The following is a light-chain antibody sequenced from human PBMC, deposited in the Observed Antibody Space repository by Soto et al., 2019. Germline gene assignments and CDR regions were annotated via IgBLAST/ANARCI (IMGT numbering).Light chain of an antibody. Sequence: EIVLTQSPATLSLSPGERATLSCRASQSLSSNFLAWYQQKPGQPPRLLIYDSSTRATGFPDRFSGSGSGTDFTLTIIRLEPEDFAVYYCQQLSAYPYTFGQGAKLGIK. CDR2: DSS. CDR1: QSLSSNF. CDR3: QQLSAYPYT. J-gene: IGKJ2*01. V-gene: IGKV3D-20*02.